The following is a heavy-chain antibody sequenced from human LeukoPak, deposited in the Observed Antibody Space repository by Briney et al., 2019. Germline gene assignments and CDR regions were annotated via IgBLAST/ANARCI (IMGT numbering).Heavy chain of an antibody. CDR3: AKGNAANFYYYMDV. V-gene: IGHV3-74*01. J-gene: IGHJ6*03. CDR1: GFTFSNYW. D-gene: IGHD5-18*01. Sequence: GGSLRLSCAASGFTFSNYWMHWVRQAPGKGLVWVSRINSDGRSTNYADSVKGRFTISRDSAKNTLYLQMNSLRAEDTAVYYCAKGNAANFYYYMDVWGKGTTVTVSS. CDR2: INSDGRST.